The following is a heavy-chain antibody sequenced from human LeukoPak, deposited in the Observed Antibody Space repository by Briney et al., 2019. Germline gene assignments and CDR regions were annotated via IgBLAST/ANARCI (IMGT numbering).Heavy chain of an antibody. D-gene: IGHD3-10*01. CDR1: GFSLRNARMG. V-gene: IGHV2-26*01. CDR3: ARISGRYYGSGSPHDY. Sequence: SGSVLVEPTETITLTCTVSGFSLRNARMGVSWIRQPPGMTLEWLAPLFSNDGKSYRPSLTSRLPTSNDTSRSHVVLTMTNMDPVDTATYYCARISGRYYGSGSPHDYWGQGTLVTVSS. J-gene: IGHJ4*02. CDR2: LFSNDGK.